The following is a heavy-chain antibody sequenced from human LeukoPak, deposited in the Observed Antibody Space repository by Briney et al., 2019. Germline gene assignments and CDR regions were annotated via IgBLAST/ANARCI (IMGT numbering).Heavy chain of an antibody. CDR2: ISDDGSQK. CDR1: GFTFSSYG. CDR3: AKEHNGMDV. Sequence: PGGSLRLSCAASGFTFSSYGMHWVRQAPGKGLECVAVISDDGSQKYYAESVKGRFTISRDNSKNTVFLQMDSLRPEDTAVYYCAKEHNGMDVWGHGTTVTVSS. V-gene: IGHV3-30*18. J-gene: IGHJ6*02.